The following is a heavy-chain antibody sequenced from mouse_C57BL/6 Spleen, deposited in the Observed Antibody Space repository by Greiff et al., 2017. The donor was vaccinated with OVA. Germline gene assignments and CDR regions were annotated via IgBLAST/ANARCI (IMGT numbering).Heavy chain of an antibody. CDR2: IHPNSGST. V-gene: IGHV1-64*01. Sequence: QVQLQQPGAELVKPGASVKLSCKASGYTFPSYWMHWVKQRPGQGLEWIGMIHPNSGSTNYNEKFKSKATLTVDKSSSTAYMQLSSLTSEDSAVYYCARWLLRDYAMDYWGQGTSVTVSS. D-gene: IGHD2-3*01. J-gene: IGHJ4*01. CDR1: GYTFPSYW. CDR3: ARWLLRDYAMDY.